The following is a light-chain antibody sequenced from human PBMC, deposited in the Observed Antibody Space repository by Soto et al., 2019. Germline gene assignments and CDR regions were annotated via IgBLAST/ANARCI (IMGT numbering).Light chain of an antibody. Sequence: EIVLTQSPATLSLSPGERATLSCRASQSVSSYLAWYQQKPGQAPRLLIYDASNRATGIPPRFSGSGSGTDFTLTISSLEPEDFAVYYCQQRSNWPPKWTFGQGTKVEIK. J-gene: IGKJ1*01. CDR1: QSVSSY. CDR2: DAS. V-gene: IGKV3-11*01. CDR3: QQRSNWPPKWT.